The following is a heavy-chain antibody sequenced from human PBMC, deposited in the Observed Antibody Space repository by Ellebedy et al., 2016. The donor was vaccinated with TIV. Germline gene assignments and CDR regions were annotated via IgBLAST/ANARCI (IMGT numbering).Heavy chain of an antibody. CDR2: IYYSGST. J-gene: IGHJ3*02. CDR1: GGSISSYY. D-gene: IGHD3-3*01. V-gene: IGHV4-59*01. Sequence: SETLSLXXTVSGGSISSYYWSWIRQPPGKGLEWIGYIYYSGSTNYNLSLKSRVTISVDTSKNQFSLKLSSVTAADTAVYYCASRAIFGMGIDAFDIWGQGTMVTVSS. CDR3: ASRAIFGMGIDAFDI.